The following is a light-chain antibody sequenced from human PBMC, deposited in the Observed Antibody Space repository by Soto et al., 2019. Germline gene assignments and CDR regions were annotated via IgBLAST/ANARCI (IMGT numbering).Light chain of an antibody. CDR1: QSVLYSSNSKNY. J-gene: IGKJ1*01. CDR2: WAS. V-gene: IGKV4-1*01. Sequence: DNVMTQSPDSLAVSLGERATINCRSSQSVLYSSNSKNYIAWYQQKAGQPPRLIIYWASTRESGVPDRFSGSRSGTDFTLTISSLQTEDVAVDYCHQYYSNPTFGQGTKVEIK. CDR3: HQYYSNPT.